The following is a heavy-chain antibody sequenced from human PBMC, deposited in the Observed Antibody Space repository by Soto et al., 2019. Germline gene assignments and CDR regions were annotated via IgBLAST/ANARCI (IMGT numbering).Heavy chain of an antibody. CDR3: ASLASSGSSNWFDP. Sequence: EVQLVESGGGLVQPGGSLKLSCAASGFTFSDSAIYWVRQASGKGLEWVGRIRARANSYATIYGASVKGRFTISRDDSKNTTYLQMSSLKSEDTAVYYCASLASSGSSNWFDPWGQGTLVTVSS. CDR2: IRARANSYAT. D-gene: IGHD6-6*01. V-gene: IGHV3-73*02. CDR1: GFTFSDSA. J-gene: IGHJ5*02.